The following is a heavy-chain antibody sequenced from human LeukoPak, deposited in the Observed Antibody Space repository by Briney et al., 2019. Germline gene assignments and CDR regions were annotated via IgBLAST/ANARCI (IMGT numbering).Heavy chain of an antibody. V-gene: IGHV3-30*18. CDR1: GFTFSSYD. CDR2: ISYDGSNK. CDR3: AKDDYGDYALDY. Sequence: GGPLRLSCAASGFTFSSYDMHWVRQAPGKGLEGVAIISYDGSNKYYADSVKGRFTISRDNSKNTLYLQMNSLRAEDTAIYYCAKDDYGDYALDYWGQGTLVTVSS. D-gene: IGHD4-17*01. J-gene: IGHJ4*02.